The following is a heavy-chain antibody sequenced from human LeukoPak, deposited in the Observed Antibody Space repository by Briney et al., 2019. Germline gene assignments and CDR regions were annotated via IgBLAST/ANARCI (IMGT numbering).Heavy chain of an antibody. V-gene: IGHV3-23*01. CDR3: AREPYDI. J-gene: IGHJ3*02. CDR1: GFTFSSYA. CDR2: ISGSGGST. Sequence: PGGSLRLSCAASGFTFSSYAMIWVRQAPGKGLEWVSAISGSGGSTYYADSVKGRFTISRDNSKNTLFLQMNSLTPDDTSVYYCAREPYDIWGQGTTVTVSS.